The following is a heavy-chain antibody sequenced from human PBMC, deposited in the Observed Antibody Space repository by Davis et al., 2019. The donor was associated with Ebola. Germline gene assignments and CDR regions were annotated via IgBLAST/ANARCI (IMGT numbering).Heavy chain of an antibody. CDR2: INSDGSST. CDR3: ARDGVLEWLFSYYYYYMDV. V-gene: IGHV3-74*01. J-gene: IGHJ6*03. D-gene: IGHD3-3*01. CDR1: GFTFSSYW. Sequence: PGGSLRLSCAASGFTFSSYWMHWVRQAPGKGLVWVSRINSDGSSTSYADSVKGRFTISRDNAKNTLYLQMNSLRAEDTAVYYCARDGVLEWLFSYYYYYMDVWGKGTTVTVSS.